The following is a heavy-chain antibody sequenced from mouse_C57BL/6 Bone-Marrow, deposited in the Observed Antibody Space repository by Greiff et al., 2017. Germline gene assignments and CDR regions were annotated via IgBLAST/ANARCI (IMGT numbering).Heavy chain of an antibody. CDR3: AIWLRRLDY. CDR1: GYPFPGYW. D-gene: IGHD2-2*01. CDR2: IFPGSGST. J-gene: IGHJ4*01. V-gene: IGHV1-9*01. Sequence: QVQLQQSGAELMKPGASVKLSCKATGYPFPGYWIEWVKQRPGHGLEWIGEIFPGSGSTNYNEKFKGKATFTADTASNTASMQRSSLTTEDSAIDYCAIWLRRLDYWGQGTSVTVSS.